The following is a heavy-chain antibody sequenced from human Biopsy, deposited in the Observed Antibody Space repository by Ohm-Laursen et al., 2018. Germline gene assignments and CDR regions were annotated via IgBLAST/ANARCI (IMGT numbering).Heavy chain of an antibody. D-gene: IGHD3-22*01. Sequence: SLRLSCAASGFTVYNNYMTWVRQAPGKGLEWVATIKKDGSEKYYEDSVKGRFTISRDNSKSSLPLQMNSLRGEDTAVYYCARAPFGSGSYSEFDYWGQGSLVTVSS. CDR1: GFTVYNNY. CDR2: IKKDGSEK. V-gene: IGHV3-7*01. J-gene: IGHJ4*02. CDR3: ARAPFGSGSYSEFDY.